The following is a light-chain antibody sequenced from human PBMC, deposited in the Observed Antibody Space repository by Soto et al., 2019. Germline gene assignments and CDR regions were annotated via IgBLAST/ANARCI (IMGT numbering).Light chain of an antibody. Sequence: QSVLTQPPSASGSPGQSVTISCTGTSSDVGGYNYVSWYQQHPGKAPKLMIYEVSKRPSGVPDRFSGSKSGNTASLTVSGRQAEYEADYYCSSYAGSNDLHVVFGGGTKLTVL. CDR2: EVS. CDR1: SSDVGGYNY. V-gene: IGLV2-8*01. CDR3: SSYAGSNDLHVV. J-gene: IGLJ2*01.